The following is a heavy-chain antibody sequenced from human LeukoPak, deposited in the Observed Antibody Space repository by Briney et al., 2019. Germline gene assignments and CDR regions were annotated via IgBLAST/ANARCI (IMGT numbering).Heavy chain of an antibody. D-gene: IGHD2-21*02. V-gene: IGHV3-74*01. CDR3: ARGLNGDYY. CDR1: GFTFNSYW. J-gene: IGHJ4*02. Sequence: GGSLRLSCAASGFTFNSYWLLWVRQAPGKGLVWVSRINRDGTTTAYADSVKGRLTISRDNAKNTLYLQMNSLRAEDTAVYYCARGLNGDYYWGQGTLVTVSS. CDR2: INRDGTTT.